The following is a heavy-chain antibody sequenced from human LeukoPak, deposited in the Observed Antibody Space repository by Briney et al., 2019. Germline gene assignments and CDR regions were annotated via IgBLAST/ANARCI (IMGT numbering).Heavy chain of an antibody. V-gene: IGHV3-30*19. J-gene: IGHJ4*02. CDR1: GFTFSDYG. CDR3: ARENHTYGSEFDY. Sequence: QPGRSLRLSCAASGFTFSDYGMHWARQAPGKGLEWVAVISYDGSNKYYADSVKGRFTISRDNSKNTLYLQMNSLRAEDTAVYYCARENHTYGSEFDYWGQGTLVTVSS. D-gene: IGHD3-10*01. CDR2: ISYDGSNK.